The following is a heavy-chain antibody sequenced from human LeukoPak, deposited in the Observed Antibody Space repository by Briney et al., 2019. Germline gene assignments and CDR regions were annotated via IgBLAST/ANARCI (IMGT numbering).Heavy chain of an antibody. Sequence: GGSLRLSCAASGFTFSSYWMHWVRQAPGKGLVWVSRINTDGSSTSYADSVKGRFTIPRDNAKNTLYLQMNSLRAEDTAVYYCASLYDFWSEYYFDYRGQGTLVTVSS. D-gene: IGHD3-3*01. CDR3: ASLYDFWSEYYFDY. CDR2: INTDGSST. CDR1: GFTFSSYW. V-gene: IGHV3-74*01. J-gene: IGHJ4*02.